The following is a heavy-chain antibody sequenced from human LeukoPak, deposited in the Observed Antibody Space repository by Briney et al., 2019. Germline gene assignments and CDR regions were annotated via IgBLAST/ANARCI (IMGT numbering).Heavy chain of an antibody. Sequence: SETLSLTCTVSGGSISTYWNWIRQPPGKGLEWIGYIYHSGSTNYNPSLQSRVTISVDTSKNQFSLNLNSVTVADTAVYYCARGGAARLHFQNWGQGTLVTVSS. D-gene: IGHD6-6*01. CDR3: ARGGAARLHFQN. J-gene: IGHJ1*01. CDR1: GGSISTY. V-gene: IGHV4-59*01. CDR2: IYHSGST.